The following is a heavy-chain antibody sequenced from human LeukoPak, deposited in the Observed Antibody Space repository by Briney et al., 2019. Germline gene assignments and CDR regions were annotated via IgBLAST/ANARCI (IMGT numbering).Heavy chain of an antibody. J-gene: IGHJ4*01. Sequence: SETLSLTCTVSGGSISSHYWSWIRQPPGKGLEWIGYIYYSGSTNYNPSLKSRVTISVDTSKNQFSLKLSSVTAADTAVYYCARHGAAAGPIFTSYWGHGTLVTVSS. CDR1: GGSISSHY. V-gene: IGHV4-59*08. CDR2: IYYSGST. CDR3: ARHGAAAGPIFTSY. D-gene: IGHD6-13*01.